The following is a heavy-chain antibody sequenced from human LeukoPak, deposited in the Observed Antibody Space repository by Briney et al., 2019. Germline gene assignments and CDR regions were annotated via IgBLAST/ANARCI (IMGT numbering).Heavy chain of an antibody. J-gene: IGHJ3*02. CDR3: ARERGGFCSGTSCYKAFDI. CDR1: GFTFNSYS. D-gene: IGHD2-2*02. CDR2: IKQDGSER. Sequence: GSLRLSCAASGFTFNSYSVNWVRQAPGKGLEWVANIKQDGSERYYVDSVKGRFTISRDSANNSLYLQLNSLRAEDTAVYYCARERGGFCSGTSCYKAFDIWGQGTMVTVSS. V-gene: IGHV3-7*01.